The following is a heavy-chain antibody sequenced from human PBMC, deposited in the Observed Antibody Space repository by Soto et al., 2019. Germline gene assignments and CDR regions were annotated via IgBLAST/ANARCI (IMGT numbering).Heavy chain of an antibody. Sequence: EVQLLESGGGLVQPGGSLRLSCAASGFTFNNYAMTWVRQAPAKGLEWVSAISGGGDTTSYADSVKGRFTVSRDGSKNTLYLQMRSLRAEDTALYYCAKGRGGSGSLTPRVDFCGQGTLVTVSS. CDR1: GFTFNNYA. CDR2: ISGGGDTT. V-gene: IGHV3-23*01. CDR3: AKGRGGSGSLTPRVDF. D-gene: IGHD3-10*01. J-gene: IGHJ4*02.